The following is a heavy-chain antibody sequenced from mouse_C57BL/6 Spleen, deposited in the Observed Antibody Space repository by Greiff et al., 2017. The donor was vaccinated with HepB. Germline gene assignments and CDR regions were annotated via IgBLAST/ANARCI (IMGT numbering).Heavy chain of an antibody. Sequence: VQLQQSGAELARPGASVKLSCKASGYTFTSYGISWVKQRTGQGLEWIGEIYPRSGNTYYNEKFKGKATLTADKSSSTAYMELRSLTSEDSAVSFCARYGDDGYPFAYWGQGTLVTVSA. V-gene: IGHV1-81*01. J-gene: IGHJ3*01. D-gene: IGHD2-3*01. CDR3: ARYGDDGYPFAY. CDR2: IYPRSGNT. CDR1: GYTFTSYG.